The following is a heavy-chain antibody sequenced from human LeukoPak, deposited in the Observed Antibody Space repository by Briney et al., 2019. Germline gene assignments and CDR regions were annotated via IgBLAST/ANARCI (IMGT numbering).Heavy chain of an antibody. J-gene: IGHJ4*02. CDR2: ISSSSSYI. CDR3: ARDPSHYYDSSGYQYYFDY. Sequence: GGSLRLSCAASGFTFSSYSMNWVRQAPGKRLEWVSSISSSSSYIYYADSVKGRFTISRDNAKNSLYLQMNSLRAEDTAVYYCARDPSHYYDSSGYQYYFDYWGQGTLVTVSS. CDR1: GFTFSSYS. V-gene: IGHV3-21*01. D-gene: IGHD3-22*01.